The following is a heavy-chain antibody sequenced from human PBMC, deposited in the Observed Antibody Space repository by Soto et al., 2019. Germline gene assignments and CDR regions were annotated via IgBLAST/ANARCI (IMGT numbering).Heavy chain of an antibody. CDR1: GGTFSTYT. CDR3: ARWAYYYDSGYYFDY. V-gene: IGHV1-69*01. CDR2: IIPILGTA. D-gene: IGHD3-22*01. J-gene: IGHJ4*02. Sequence: SVQVSCRASGGTFSTYTISLVRQSPGQGLEWMRGIIPILGTANYAQKFQGRVTITADESTSTAYMELSSLRSEDTALYYGARWAYYYDSGYYFDYWGQGTLVTVSS.